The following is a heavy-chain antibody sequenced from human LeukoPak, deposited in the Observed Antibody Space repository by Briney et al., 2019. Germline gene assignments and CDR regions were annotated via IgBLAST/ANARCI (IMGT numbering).Heavy chain of an antibody. V-gene: IGHV1-2*02. CDR3: ARDRKYYYDSSGYYRP. Sequence: ASVKVSCKASGYTFTGYYMHWVRQAPGQGLEWMGWINPNSGGTNYAQKLQGRVTMTTDTSTSTAYMELRSLRSDDTAVYYCARDRKYYYDSSGYYRPWGQGTLVTVSS. CDR2: INPNSGGT. CDR1: GYTFTGYY. D-gene: IGHD3-22*01. J-gene: IGHJ5*02.